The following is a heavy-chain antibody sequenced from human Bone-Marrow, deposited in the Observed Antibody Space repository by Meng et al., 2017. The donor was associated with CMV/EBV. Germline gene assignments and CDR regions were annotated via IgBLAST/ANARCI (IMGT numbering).Heavy chain of an antibody. J-gene: IGHJ4*02. D-gene: IGHD1-1*01. V-gene: IGHV1-2*02. CDR1: GYRFSDHY. CDR3: VRDHNWGPDY. CDR2: IYPNSGGT. Sequence: QVQVGPPGAEVKSPWASVKVSCQTSGYRFSDHYMHWVRQAPGQGLEWMGWIYPNSGGTHYAQKFQDRVTMTRDTSISTVYMELSRLTSDDTAVYYCVRDHNWGPDYWGQGTLVTVSS.